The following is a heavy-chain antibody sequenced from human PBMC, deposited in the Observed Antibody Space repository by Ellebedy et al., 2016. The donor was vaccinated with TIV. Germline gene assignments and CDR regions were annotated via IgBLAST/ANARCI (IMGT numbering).Heavy chain of an antibody. V-gene: IGHV3-30*18. CDR2: ISSDGSKK. D-gene: IGHD6-13*01. J-gene: IGHJ4*02. CDR3: AKPSDPNPGYSASWATYFDY. Sequence: GESLKISXKASGFTFSNYGMHWVRQAPGKGLEWVGFISSDGSKKHYADSVEGRFTISRDNSQNTVFVQMNSLRVEDTAVYYCAKPSDPNPGYSASWATYFDYWGQGTLVTVSS. CDR1: GFTFSNYG.